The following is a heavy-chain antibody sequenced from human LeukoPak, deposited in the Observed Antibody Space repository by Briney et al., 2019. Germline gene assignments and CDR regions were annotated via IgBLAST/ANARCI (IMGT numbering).Heavy chain of an antibody. J-gene: IGHJ4*02. D-gene: IGHD4-11*01. V-gene: IGHV1-18*01. CDR3: ARDPTQEYYFDY. Sequence: ASVTVSCKASGYTFTNYIITWVRQAPGQGLEWMGWISAYNGNTNYAQKLQGRVTMTTDTSTSTAYMELRSLRSDDTAVYYCARDPTQEYYFDYWGQGTLVTVSS. CDR1: GYTFTNYI. CDR2: ISAYNGNT.